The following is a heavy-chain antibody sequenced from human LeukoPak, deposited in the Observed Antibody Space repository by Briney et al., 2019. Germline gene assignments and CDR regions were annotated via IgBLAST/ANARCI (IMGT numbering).Heavy chain of an antibody. CDR1: GFTFSSYW. D-gene: IGHD2-2*01. J-gene: IGHJ4*02. V-gene: IGHV3-74*01. CDR2: INSDGSST. CDR3: AARGYCSGTSCLLEY. Sequence: GGSLRLSCAASGFTFSSYWTHWVRQAPGKGLVWVSRINSDGSSTNYADSVKGRFTISRDNAKNTLYVQMNSLRAEDTAVYYCAARGYCSGTSCLLEYWGQGTLVTVSS.